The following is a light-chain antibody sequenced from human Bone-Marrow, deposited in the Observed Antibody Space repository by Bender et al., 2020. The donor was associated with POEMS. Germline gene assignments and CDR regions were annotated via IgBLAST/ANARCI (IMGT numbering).Light chain of an antibody. CDR3: SAWDDRLNAMV. CDR2: ANT. J-gene: IGLJ3*02. Sequence: QSVLTQPPSASGTPGQRVTISCSGSRVNIGSNAVHWYQHLPGTAPKVFIYANTQRPSGVPDRFSGSKSGTSASLAISGLQPEDEADYYCSAWDDRLNAMVFGGGTKLTVL. CDR1: RVNIGSNA. V-gene: IGLV1-44*01.